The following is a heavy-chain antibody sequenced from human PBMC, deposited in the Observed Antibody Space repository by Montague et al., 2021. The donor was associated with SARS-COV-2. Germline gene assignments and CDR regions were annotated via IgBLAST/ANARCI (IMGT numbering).Heavy chain of an antibody. CDR3: AREGLVVRGWFDP. D-gene: IGHD2-15*01. V-gene: IGHV4-4*02. J-gene: IGHJ5*02. CDR1: GGSISSSNW. Sequence: SETLSLTCAVSGGSISSSNWWSWVRQPPGKGLEWIGEIYHSGSTNYNPSLKSRVTISVDKSKNQFSLKLSSVIAADTAVYYCAREGLVVRGWFDPWGQGTLVTVSS. CDR2: IYHSGST.